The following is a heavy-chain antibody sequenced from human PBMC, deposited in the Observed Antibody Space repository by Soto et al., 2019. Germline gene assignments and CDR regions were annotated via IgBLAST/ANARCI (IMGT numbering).Heavy chain of an antibody. CDR3: ANAIYSLSIAAAGTSAFDI. D-gene: IGHD6-13*01. Sequence: GASVKVSCKASGYTFTSYGIRWVRQAPGQGLEWMGWISAYNGNTNYAQKLQGRVTMTTDTSTSTAYMELRSLRSDDTAVYYCANAIYSLSIAAAGTSAFDIWGQGTMVTVSS. CDR2: ISAYNGNT. V-gene: IGHV1-18*01. J-gene: IGHJ3*02. CDR1: GYTFTSYG.